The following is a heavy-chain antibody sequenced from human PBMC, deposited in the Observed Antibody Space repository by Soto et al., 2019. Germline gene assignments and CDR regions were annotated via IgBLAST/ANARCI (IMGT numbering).Heavy chain of an antibody. CDR1: GGSISSSSYY. CDR3: ARGSLAVAGIFY. V-gene: IGHV4-39*01. Sequence: SETLSLTCTVSGGSISSSSYYWGWIRQPPGKGLEWIGSIYYSGSTYYNPSLKSRVTISVDTSKNQFSLKLSSVTAADTAVYYCARGSLAVAGIFYWGQGTLVTVSS. CDR2: IYYSGST. J-gene: IGHJ4*02. D-gene: IGHD6-19*01.